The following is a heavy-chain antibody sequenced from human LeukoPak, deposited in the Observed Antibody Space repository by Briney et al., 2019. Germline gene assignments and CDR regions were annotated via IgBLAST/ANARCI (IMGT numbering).Heavy chain of an antibody. CDR3: ARDRGSYSNWYFDL. V-gene: IGHV3-11*01. CDR1: GFTFSDYY. J-gene: IGHJ2*01. CDR2: ISSSGSTI. Sequence: PGGSLRLSCEASGFTFSDYYMSWIRQAPGKGLEWVSYISSSGSTIYYADSVKGRFTISRDNAKNSLYLQMNSLRAEDTAVYYCARDRGSYSNWYFDLWGRGTLVTVSS. D-gene: IGHD1-26*01.